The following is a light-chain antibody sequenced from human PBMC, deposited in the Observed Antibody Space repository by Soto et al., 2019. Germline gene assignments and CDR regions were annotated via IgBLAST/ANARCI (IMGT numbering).Light chain of an antibody. Sequence: DIVMTQSPDSLAVSLGERATINCKSSQSVLYSSNNKNYLAWYQQKPGQPPKLLIYLASTRESGVPDRFSGSGSETDFTLTISSLQVEDLAVYYCQQHYSSPRTWTFGQGTKVEIK. CDR1: QSVLYSSNNKNY. CDR3: QQHYSSPRTWT. V-gene: IGKV4-1*01. J-gene: IGKJ1*01. CDR2: LAS.